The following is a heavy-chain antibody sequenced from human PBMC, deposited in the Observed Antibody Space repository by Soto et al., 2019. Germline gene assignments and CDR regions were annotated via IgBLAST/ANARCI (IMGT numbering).Heavy chain of an antibody. CDR2: INPSGGST. Sequence: ASVKVSCKASGYTFTSYYMHWVRQAPGQGLEWMGIINPSGGSTSYAQKFQGRVTMTRDTSTSTVYMELSSLRSEDTAVYYCASHDDYGDYGYYYMDVWGKGTTVTVSS. V-gene: IGHV1-46*03. CDR1: GYTFTSYY. CDR3: ASHDDYGDYGYYYMDV. D-gene: IGHD4-17*01. J-gene: IGHJ6*03.